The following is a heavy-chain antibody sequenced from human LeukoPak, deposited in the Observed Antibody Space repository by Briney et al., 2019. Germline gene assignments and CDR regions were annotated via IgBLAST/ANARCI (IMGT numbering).Heavy chain of an antibody. CDR3: AGSYHYYMDV. Sequence: PSETLSLTCTVSGGSISSYYWSWIRQPPGKGLEWIGYIYYSGSTNYNPSLKSRVTISVDTSKNQLSLKLSSVTAADTAVYYCAGSYHYYMDVWGKGTTVTVSS. V-gene: IGHV4-59*01. CDR2: IYYSGST. J-gene: IGHJ6*03. CDR1: GGSISSYY.